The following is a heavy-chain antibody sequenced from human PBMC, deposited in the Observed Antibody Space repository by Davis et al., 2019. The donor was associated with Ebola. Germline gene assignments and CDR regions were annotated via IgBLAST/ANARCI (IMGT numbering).Heavy chain of an antibody. Sequence: GESLKISCAASGFTFSSYAMSWVRQAPGKGLEWVSVIYSGGSTYYADSVKGRFTISRDNAKNSLYLQMNSLRAEDTAVYYCARVRGAFDIWGQGTMVTVSS. CDR3: ARVRGAFDI. V-gene: IGHV3-23*03. J-gene: IGHJ3*02. CDR1: GFTFSSYA. CDR2: IYSGGST. D-gene: IGHD3-10*01.